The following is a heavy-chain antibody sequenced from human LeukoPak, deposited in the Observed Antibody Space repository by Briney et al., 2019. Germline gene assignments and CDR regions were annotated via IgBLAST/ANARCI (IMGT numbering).Heavy chain of an antibody. CDR3: ARVKSTVVLMVYAIGNSYWYFDL. J-gene: IGHJ2*01. CDR1: GFTFSDYY. CDR2: ISSSGSTI. V-gene: IGHV3-11*01. Sequence: PGGSLRLSCAASGFTFSDYYMSWIRQAPGKGLEWVSYISSSGSTIYYADSVKGRFTISRDNAKNSLYLQMNSLRAEDTAVYYCARVKSTVVLMVYAIGNSYWYFDLWGRGTLVTVSS. D-gene: IGHD2-8*01.